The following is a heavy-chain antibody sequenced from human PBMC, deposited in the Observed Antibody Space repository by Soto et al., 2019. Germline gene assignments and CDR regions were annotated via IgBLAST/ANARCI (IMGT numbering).Heavy chain of an antibody. CDR2: IYYTGRT. CDR1: GGSLKSGGYY. J-gene: IGHJ4*02. Sequence: SETLSLTCTVSGGSLKSGGYYWSWIRQHPGRGLEWIGYIYYTGRTYYNPSLESRVTFSVDTSKNQFSLKLSSVTAADTAVYYCARDQVAAAGPFDYWGQGTLVTVSS. D-gene: IGHD6-13*01. V-gene: IGHV4-31*02. CDR3: ARDQVAAAGPFDY.